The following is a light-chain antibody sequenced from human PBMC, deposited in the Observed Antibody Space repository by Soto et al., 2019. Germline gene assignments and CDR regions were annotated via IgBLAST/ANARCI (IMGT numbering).Light chain of an antibody. CDR2: AAS. Sequence: DIQVTQSPSSLSASVGDRVTITFRASQDIKNYLNCYQRKPGTAPRLLIYAASNLHSGVPSTFSASGSGTDFALNISSLQADDFGTYYCQQGFSLPWTFGQGTKVDIK. CDR1: QDIKNY. V-gene: IGKV1-39*01. CDR3: QQGFSLPWT. J-gene: IGKJ1*01.